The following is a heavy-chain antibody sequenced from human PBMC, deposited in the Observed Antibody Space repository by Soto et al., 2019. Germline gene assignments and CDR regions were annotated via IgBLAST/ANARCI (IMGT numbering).Heavy chain of an antibody. CDR3: ARAFGGYCGGDCYFDY. J-gene: IGHJ4*02. CDR2: ISYDGSNK. Sequence: GGSLRLSCAASGFTFSSYAMHWVRQSPGKGLEWVAVISYDGSNKYYADSVKGRFTISRDNSKNTLYLQMNSLRAEDTAVYYCARAFGGYCGGDCYFDYWGQGTLVTVSS. D-gene: IGHD2-21*02. CDR1: GFTFSSYA. V-gene: IGHV3-30-3*01.